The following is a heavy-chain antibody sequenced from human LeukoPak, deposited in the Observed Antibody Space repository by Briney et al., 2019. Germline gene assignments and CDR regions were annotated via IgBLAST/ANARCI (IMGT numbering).Heavy chain of an antibody. V-gene: IGHV1-69*04. CDR1: GGTFSSYA. CDR2: ILPILGIE. Sequence: GASVKLSCKASGGTFSSYAISWVRQAPGQGLEWMGRILPILGIENYAQKFQGRVTITADKSTSTAYMELSSLRSEDTAVYYCAIGVDGMDVWGQGTTVTVSS. D-gene: IGHD2-8*01. CDR3: AIGVDGMDV. J-gene: IGHJ6*02.